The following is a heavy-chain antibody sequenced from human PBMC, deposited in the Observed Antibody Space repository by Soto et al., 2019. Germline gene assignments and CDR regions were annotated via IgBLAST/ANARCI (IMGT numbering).Heavy chain of an antibody. Sequence: QVQLVQSGAEVKKPGSSVKVSCKASGGTFSRNTISWVRQAPGQGLEWMGGIMPIFGYANYAQKFQVRVTITADENTRTVYMELSRLRSEDTAVYYCARQFDSDTTGYYYAYWGQGTLVTVSS. V-gene: IGHV1-69*01. CDR2: IMPIFGYA. CDR1: GGTFSRNT. J-gene: IGHJ4*02. CDR3: ARQFDSDTTGYYYAY. D-gene: IGHD3-22*01.